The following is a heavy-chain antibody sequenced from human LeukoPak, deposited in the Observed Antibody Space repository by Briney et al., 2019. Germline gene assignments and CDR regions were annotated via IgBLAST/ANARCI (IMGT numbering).Heavy chain of an antibody. J-gene: IGHJ6*02. CDR3: ARYYYGSGSFRYYYYGMDV. Sequence: PSETLSLTCAVYGGSFSGYYWSWIRQPPGKGLEWIREINHSGSTNYNPSLKSRVTISVDTSKNQFSLKLSSVTAADTAVYYCARYYYGSGSFRYYYYGMDVWGQGTTVTVSS. D-gene: IGHD3-10*01. CDR1: GGSFSGYY. CDR2: INHSGST. V-gene: IGHV4-34*01.